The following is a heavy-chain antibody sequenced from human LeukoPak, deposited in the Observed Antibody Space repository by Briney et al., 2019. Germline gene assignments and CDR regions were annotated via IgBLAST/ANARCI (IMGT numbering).Heavy chain of an antibody. D-gene: IGHD3-10*01. CDR2: ISSSSSYI. CDR3: ASKSGDDAFDI. Sequence: GGSLRLSCAASGFTFSSYAMSWVRQAPGKGLEWVSSISSSSSYIYYADSVKGRFTISRDNAKNSLYLQMNSLRAEDTAVYYCASKSGDDAFDIWGQGTMVTVSS. CDR1: GFTFSSYA. J-gene: IGHJ3*02. V-gene: IGHV3-21*01.